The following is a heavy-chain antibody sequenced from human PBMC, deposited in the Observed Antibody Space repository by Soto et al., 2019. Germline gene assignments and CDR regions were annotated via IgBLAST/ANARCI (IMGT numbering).Heavy chain of an antibody. Sequence: QVQLVESGGGVVQPGRSLRLSCAASGFTFSSYGMHWVRQAPGKGLEWVAVISYDGSNKYYADSVKGRFTISRDNSKNTLYLQMNSLRAEDTAVYYCAKEWDYYDFWSGYPRYYFDYWGQGTLVTVSS. V-gene: IGHV3-30*18. CDR1: GFTFSSYG. J-gene: IGHJ4*02. D-gene: IGHD3-3*01. CDR2: ISYDGSNK. CDR3: AKEWDYYDFWSGYPRYYFDY.